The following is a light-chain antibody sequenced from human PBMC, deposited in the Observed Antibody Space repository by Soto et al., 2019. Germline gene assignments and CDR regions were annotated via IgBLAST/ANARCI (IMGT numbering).Light chain of an antibody. CDR2: WAS. Sequence: DIVMTQSPDSLAVSLGERATINCKSSQSVFYSSNNKNYLAWYQQKPGQPPKLLIYWASTRESGVPDRFSGSGSGTDFTLTISRLQAEDVAVYYCQQYYTGLALTFGGGTKVEIK. CDR3: QQYYTGLALT. J-gene: IGKJ4*01. V-gene: IGKV4-1*01. CDR1: QSVFYSSNNKNY.